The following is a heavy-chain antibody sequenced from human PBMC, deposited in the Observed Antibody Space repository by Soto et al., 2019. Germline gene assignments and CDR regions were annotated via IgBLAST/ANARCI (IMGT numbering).Heavy chain of an antibody. CDR2: INHSGST. D-gene: IGHD2-21*01. CDR1: GRSFSGYY. Sequence: QVQLQQWGAGLLKPSETLSLTCAVYGRSFSGYYWSWIRQPPGKGLEWIGEINHSGSTNYNPSLKSRVTISVDTSKNHFSPKRSSLNAADTAVYYCARAYGGDVFDYWGQGTLVTVSS. V-gene: IGHV4-34*01. J-gene: IGHJ4*02. CDR3: ARAYGGDVFDY.